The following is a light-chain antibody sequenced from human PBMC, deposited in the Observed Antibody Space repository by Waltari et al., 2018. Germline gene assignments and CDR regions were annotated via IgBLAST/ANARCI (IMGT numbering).Light chain of an antibody. J-gene: IGLJ2*01. CDR2: RTN. CDR1: TSNIGSNY. Sequence: QSVLTQPPSASGTPGQTVTISCSGGTSNIGSNYVTWYQQFPGAAPQLLFYRTNQRPSGVPGRFSGSKSGTSASLAISGLRSEDEADYYCAVWDDSLSGPVFGGGTKLTVL. CDR3: AVWDDSLSGPV. V-gene: IGLV1-47*01.